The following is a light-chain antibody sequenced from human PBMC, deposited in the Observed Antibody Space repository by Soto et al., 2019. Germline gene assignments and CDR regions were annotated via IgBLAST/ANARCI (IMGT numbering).Light chain of an antibody. J-gene: IGKJ3*01. CDR3: QESYSTPAVT. V-gene: IGKV1-39*01. CDR2: AAS. Sequence: DIQMTQSPSSMSASVGDRVTITCRASQRISAYLNWYQQKPGKAPKLLIYAASSLQSGVPSRFSGSGSGTDFTLTISSLQPEDVATYYCQESYSTPAVTFGPGTKVDIK. CDR1: QRISAY.